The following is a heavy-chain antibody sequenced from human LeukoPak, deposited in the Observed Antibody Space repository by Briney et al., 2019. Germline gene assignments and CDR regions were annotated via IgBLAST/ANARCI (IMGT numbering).Heavy chain of an antibody. V-gene: IGHV7-4-1*02. Sequence: AASVKVSCKASGYTFTSYAMSWVRQAPGQGLEWMGWINTNTGNPTYAQGFTGRFVFSLDTSVSTAYLQISSLKAEDTAVYYCASLGSGYYPDAFDIWGQGTMVTVSS. CDR2: INTNTGNP. CDR3: ASLGSGYYPDAFDI. D-gene: IGHD3-22*01. J-gene: IGHJ3*02. CDR1: GYTFTSYA.